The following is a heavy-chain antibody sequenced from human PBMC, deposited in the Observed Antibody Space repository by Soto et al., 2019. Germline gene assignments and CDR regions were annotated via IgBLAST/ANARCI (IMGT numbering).Heavy chain of an antibody. D-gene: IGHD6-19*01. Sequence: GGSLRLSCAASGFTFSSYGMHWVRQAPGKGLEWVAVISYDGSSKYYADSVKGRFTISRDNSKNTLYLQMNSLRAEDTAVYYCAKDLAAVAGVDYWGQGTLVTVSS. CDR3: AKDLAAVAGVDY. J-gene: IGHJ4*02. V-gene: IGHV3-30*18. CDR1: GFTFSSYG. CDR2: ISYDGSSK.